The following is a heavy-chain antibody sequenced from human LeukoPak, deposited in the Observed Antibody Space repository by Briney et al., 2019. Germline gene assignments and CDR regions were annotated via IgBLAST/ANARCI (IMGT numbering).Heavy chain of an antibody. CDR1: GGSFSGYY. CDR2: INHSGST. CDR3: ARDVYYDSSGLDY. V-gene: IGHV4-34*01. Sequence: SETLSLTCAVYGGSFSGYYWSWIRQPPGKGLEWIGEINHSGSTNYNPSLKSRVTISADTSKNQFSLKLSSVTAADTAVYYCARDVYYDSSGLDYWGQGTLVTVSS. J-gene: IGHJ4*02. D-gene: IGHD3-22*01.